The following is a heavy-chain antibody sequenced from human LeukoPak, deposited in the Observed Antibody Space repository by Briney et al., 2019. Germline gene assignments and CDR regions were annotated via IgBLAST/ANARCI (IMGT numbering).Heavy chain of an antibody. CDR3: AKENHGIVGATTLIDY. Sequence: GGSLRLSCATSGFTFSTYNMNWVRQAPGKGLEWVSVISASGGNTYYADSVKGRFTISRDNSKNTLYLQMNSLRAEDTAVYYCAKENHGIVGATTLIDYWGQGTLVTVSS. CDR1: GFTFSTYN. CDR2: ISASGGNT. D-gene: IGHD1-26*01. V-gene: IGHV3-23*01. J-gene: IGHJ4*02.